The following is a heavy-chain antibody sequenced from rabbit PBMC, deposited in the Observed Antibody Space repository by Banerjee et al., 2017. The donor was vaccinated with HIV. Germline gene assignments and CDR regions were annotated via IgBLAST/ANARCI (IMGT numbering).Heavy chain of an antibody. Sequence: QLKESGGGLVQPGRSLKLSCKASGFDFSNYYVSWVRQAPGKGLEWIGYINPVFGSTYYASWVNGRFTISSHDAQNTLYLQLTSLTAADTATYFCARDLLVGTDITYFGLRGPGTLVTVS. V-gene: IGHV1S7*01. CDR2: INPVFGST. CDR3: ARDLLVGTDITYFGL. CDR1: GFDFSNYY. D-gene: IGHD8-1*01. J-gene: IGHJ4*01.